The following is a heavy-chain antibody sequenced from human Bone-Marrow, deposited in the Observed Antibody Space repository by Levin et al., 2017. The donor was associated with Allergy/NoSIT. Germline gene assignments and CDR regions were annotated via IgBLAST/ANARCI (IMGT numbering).Heavy chain of an antibody. CDR3: AKVNSGGSCYDY. V-gene: IGHV3-9*01. J-gene: IGHJ4*02. Sequence: SLKISCAASGFTFDDYAMHWVRQPPGKGLEWVSGISWNSYSIGYADSVKGRFTISRDNAKNSLYLQMNSLRAEDTALYYCAKVNSGGSCYDYWGQGTLVTVSS. D-gene: IGHD2-15*01. CDR2: ISWNSYSI. CDR1: GFTFDDYA.